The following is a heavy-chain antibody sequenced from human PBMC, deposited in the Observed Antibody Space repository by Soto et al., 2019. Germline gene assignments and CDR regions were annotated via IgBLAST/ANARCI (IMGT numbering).Heavy chain of an antibody. Sequence: SETLSLTCAVSGGSISSGGYSWSWIRQPPGKGLEWIGYIYHSGSTYYNPSLKSRVTISVDRSKNQFSLKLSSVTAADTAVYYCASLLAAAFTYYYDSSGYGAFDIWGQGTMVTVSS. J-gene: IGHJ3*02. V-gene: IGHV4-30-2*01. CDR3: ASLLAAAFTYYYDSSGYGAFDI. CDR2: IYHSGST. CDR1: GGSISSGGYS. D-gene: IGHD3-22*01.